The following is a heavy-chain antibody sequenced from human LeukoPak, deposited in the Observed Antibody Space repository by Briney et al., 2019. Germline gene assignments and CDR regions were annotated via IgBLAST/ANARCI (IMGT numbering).Heavy chain of an antibody. D-gene: IGHD2-2*01. CDR3: TTAPNLRYCSSTSCYGAGFDP. CDR2: IKSKTDGGTT. J-gene: IGHJ5*02. V-gene: IGHV3-15*01. Sequence: PGGSLRLSCAASGFTFSSYAMSWVRQAPGKGLEWVGRIKSKTDGGTTDYAAPVKGRFTISRDDSKNTLYLQMNSLKTEDTAVYYCTTAPNLRYCSSTSCYGAGFDPWGQGTLVTVSS. CDR1: GFTFSSYA.